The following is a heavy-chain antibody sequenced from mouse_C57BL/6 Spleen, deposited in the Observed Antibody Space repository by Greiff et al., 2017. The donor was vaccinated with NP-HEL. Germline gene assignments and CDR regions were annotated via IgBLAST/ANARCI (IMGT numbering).Heavy chain of an antibody. J-gene: IGHJ3*01. CDR3: TRGGITTVVATDWFAY. CDR1: GFTFSSYA. D-gene: IGHD1-1*01. CDR2: ISSGGDSI. V-gene: IGHV5-9-1*02. Sequence: EVHLVESGEGLVKPGGSLKLSCAASGFTFSSYAMSWVRQTPEKRLEWVAYISSGGDSIYYADTVKGRFTISRDNARNTLYLQMSSLKSEDTAMYYGTRGGITTVVATDWFAYWGQGTLVTVSA.